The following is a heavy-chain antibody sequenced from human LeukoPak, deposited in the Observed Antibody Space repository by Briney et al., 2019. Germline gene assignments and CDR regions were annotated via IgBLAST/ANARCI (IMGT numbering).Heavy chain of an antibody. V-gene: IGHV3-7*01. CDR1: GFTFSTYW. D-gene: IGHD3-22*01. CDR2: IKEDGSEK. Sequence: PGGSLRLSCAASGFTFSTYWMSWVRQAPGKGLEWVANIKEDGSEKYYGDSVKGRFTISRDNAKNSLYLQMNSMRAEDTAVYYCARDSSGYQWGQGTLVTVSS. CDR3: ARDSSGYQ. J-gene: IGHJ4*02.